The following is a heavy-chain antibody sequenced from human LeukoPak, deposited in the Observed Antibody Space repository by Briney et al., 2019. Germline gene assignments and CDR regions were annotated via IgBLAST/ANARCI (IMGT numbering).Heavy chain of an antibody. CDR3: AKWYYDFWSGYAPSAFDI. D-gene: IGHD3-3*01. Sequence: PGGSLRLSCAAFGFTFSSYAMSWVRQAPGKGLEWVSAISGSGGSTYYADSVKGRFTISRDNSKNTLYLQMNSLRAEDTAVYYCAKWYYDFWSGYAPSAFDIWGQGTMVTVSS. CDR1: GFTFSSYA. CDR2: ISGSGGST. J-gene: IGHJ3*02. V-gene: IGHV3-23*01.